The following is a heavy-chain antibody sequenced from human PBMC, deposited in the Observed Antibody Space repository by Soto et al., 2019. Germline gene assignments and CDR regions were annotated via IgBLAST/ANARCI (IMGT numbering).Heavy chain of an antibody. CDR2: ISSSSSTL. V-gene: IGHV3-48*02. D-gene: IGHD2-2*01. CDR3: ARDFGDIVVVPAADSEGYYYYYGMDV. J-gene: IGHJ6*02. CDR1: GFTFGSYS. Sequence: EVQLVESGGGLVQPGGSLSLSCAASGFTFGSYSMNWVRQAPGKGRGWVSYISSSSSTLYYADSVKGRFTISRDNAKNSLYLQMNSLRDEDTAVYYCARDFGDIVVVPAADSEGYYYYYGMDVWGQGTTVTVSS.